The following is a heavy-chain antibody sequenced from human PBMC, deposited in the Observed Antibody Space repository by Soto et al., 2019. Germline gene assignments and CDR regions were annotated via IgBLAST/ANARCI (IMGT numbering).Heavy chain of an antibody. V-gene: IGHV3-21*01. CDR1: GFTFSSFT. Sequence: GGSLRLFCAASGFTFSSFTMHWVRQAPGKGLEWVASISRSSIYIYYSDSLKGRVTISRDNAKNSLYLQMDSPRVEDTAIYYCAREELDYWGQGTLVTVSS. CDR2: ISRSSIYI. CDR3: AREELDY. D-gene: IGHD1-1*01. J-gene: IGHJ4*02.